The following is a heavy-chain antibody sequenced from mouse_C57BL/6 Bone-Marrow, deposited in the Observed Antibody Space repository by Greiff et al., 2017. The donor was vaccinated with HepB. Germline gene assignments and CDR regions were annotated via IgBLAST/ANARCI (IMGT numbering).Heavy chain of an antibody. Sequence: QVQLQQPGAELVMPGASVKLSCKASGYTFTSYWMHWVKQRPGQGLEWIGEIDPSDSYTNYNQKFKGKSTLTVDKSSSTAYMQLSSLTSEDSAVYYCARWGWLLPFDYWGQGTTLTDSS. D-gene: IGHD2-3*01. V-gene: IGHV1-69*01. CDR3: ARWGWLLPFDY. CDR1: GYTFTSYW. J-gene: IGHJ2*01. CDR2: IDPSDSYT.